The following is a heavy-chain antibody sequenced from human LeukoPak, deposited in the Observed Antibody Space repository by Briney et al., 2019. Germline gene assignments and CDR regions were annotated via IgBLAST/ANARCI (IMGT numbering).Heavy chain of an antibody. CDR1: GFTFASYA. D-gene: IGHD3-22*01. J-gene: IGHJ3*02. Sequence: GGSLRLSCAASGFTFASYAMTWVRQAPGKGLEWFSAISGSGGSTYYADSVKGRFTISRDNYKNTLYLQMNSLRAEDTAVYYCAKGTHYYDSSGYWGAFDIWGQGTMVTVSS. CDR2: ISGSGGST. V-gene: IGHV3-23*01. CDR3: AKGTHYYDSSGYWGAFDI.